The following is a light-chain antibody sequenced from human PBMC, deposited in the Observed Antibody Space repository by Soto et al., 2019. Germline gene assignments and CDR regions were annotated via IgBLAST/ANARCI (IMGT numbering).Light chain of an antibody. V-gene: IGLV2-18*02. CDR1: IQDDGSNNR. CDR2: DVT. CDR3: SSYTTSNTYV. J-gene: IGLJ1*01. Sequence: QSALTQPPSTSASPGQSLPIPCTGSIQDDGSNNRGSWYHQPPGTAPKLIIYDVTNRPSGVPDRFSGSKSDNTASLTISWLQAEDEADYYCSSYTTSNTYVFGTGTKVTVL.